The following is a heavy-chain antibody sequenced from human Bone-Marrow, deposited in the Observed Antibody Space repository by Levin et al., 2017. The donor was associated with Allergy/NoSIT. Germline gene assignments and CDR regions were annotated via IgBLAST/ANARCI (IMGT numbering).Heavy chain of an antibody. D-gene: IGHD6-13*01. CDR1: RGTFNNYA. Sequence: SVKVSCKASRGTFNNYAISWVRQAPGQGLEWMGGIIPKFGTTNYAPKFQGRVTISADESTDTAYMELSSLRSDDTAVYYCAIDFVSSRWRDAFDVWGQGTMVTVSS. J-gene: IGHJ3*01. CDR2: IIPKFGTT. V-gene: IGHV1-69*13. CDR3: AIDFVSSRWRDAFDV.